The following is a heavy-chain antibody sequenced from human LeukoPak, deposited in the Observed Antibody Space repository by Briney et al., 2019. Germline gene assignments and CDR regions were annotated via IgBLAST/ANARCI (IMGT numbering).Heavy chain of an antibody. CDR1: GGSISSYY. D-gene: IGHD3-22*01. V-gene: IGHV4-59*08. Sequence: PSETLSLTCTVSGGSISSYYWSWIRQPPGKGLEWIGYIYYSGSTNYNPSLKSRVTISVDTSKNQFSLKLSSVTAADTAVYYCAGTYYYDSSGYYQGWFDPWGQGTLVTVSS. J-gene: IGHJ5*02. CDR2: IYYSGST. CDR3: AGTYYYDSSGYYQGWFDP.